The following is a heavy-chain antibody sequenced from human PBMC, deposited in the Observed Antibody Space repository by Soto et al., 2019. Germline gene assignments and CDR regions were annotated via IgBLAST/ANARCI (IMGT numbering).Heavy chain of an antibody. CDR1: RYTFIVYD. CDR3: ARPYSGYDWGTFDS. CDR2: MNPNSGIT. Sequence: QVQLVQSGADVKEPGASVKVSCKASRYTFIVYDINWVRQATGQGREWMGWMNPNSGITVYAQKFQGRITMTRNTSINTAYMELSSLTSEDTAVYYCARPYSGYDWGTFDSWGQGTQVTVSS. J-gene: IGHJ4*02. V-gene: IGHV1-8*01. D-gene: IGHD5-12*01.